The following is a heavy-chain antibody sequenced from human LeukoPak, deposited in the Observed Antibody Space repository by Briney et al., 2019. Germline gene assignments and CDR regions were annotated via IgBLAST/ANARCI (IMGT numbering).Heavy chain of an antibody. CDR3: ARDHLIAVAPTKIDP. CDR2: ISAYNGNT. CDR1: GYTFTSYG. D-gene: IGHD6-19*01. J-gene: IGHJ5*02. Sequence: ASVTVSCKASGYTFTSYGISWVRQAPEQGLEWMGWISAYNGNTNYAQKLQGRVTMTTDTSTSTAYMELRSLRFDDTAVYYCARDHLIAVAPTKIDPWGQGTLVTVSS. V-gene: IGHV1-18*01.